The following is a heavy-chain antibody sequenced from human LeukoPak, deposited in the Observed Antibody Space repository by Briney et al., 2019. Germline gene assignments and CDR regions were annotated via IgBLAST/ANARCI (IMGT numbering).Heavy chain of an antibody. J-gene: IGHJ4*02. Sequence: GGSLRLSCAASGFTFSNHPMHWVRQTPGKRLEYVSAISPRGDGTWYADSVKGRFTISRDNSKNTLYLQMNSLRAEDTAVYYCARETGSYLGYWGQGTLVTVSS. CDR1: GFTFSNHP. CDR2: ISPRGDGT. D-gene: IGHD7-27*01. V-gene: IGHV3-64*02. CDR3: ARETGSYLGY.